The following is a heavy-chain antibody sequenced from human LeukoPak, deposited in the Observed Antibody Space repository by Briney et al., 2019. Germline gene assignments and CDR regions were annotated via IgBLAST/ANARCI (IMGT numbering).Heavy chain of an antibody. V-gene: IGHV4-34*01. D-gene: IGHD3-16*02. CDR1: GGSFSGYY. CDR3: ARGYYDYIWGSYRPLPFDY. CDR2: INHSGST. Sequence: SETLSLTCAVYGGSFSGYYWSWIRQPPGKGLEWIGEINHSGSTNYNPSLKSRVTISVDTSKSQFSLKLSSVTAADTAVYYCARGYYDYIWGSYRPLPFDYWGQGTLVTVSS. J-gene: IGHJ4*02.